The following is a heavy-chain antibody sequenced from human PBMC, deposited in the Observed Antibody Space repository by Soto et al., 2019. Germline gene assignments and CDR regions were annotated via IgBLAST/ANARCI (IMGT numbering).Heavy chain of an antibody. J-gene: IGHJ6*02. D-gene: IGHD3-10*01. V-gene: IGHV1-18*04. CDR3: ARDQSIYYYGSGSLRYYYGMDV. CDR1: CYTFTLYG. CDR2: ISAYNGNT. Sequence: ASVKVSSKSSCYTFTLYGISCLRQAPGQGLEWMGWISAYNGNTNYAQKLQGRVTMTTDTSTSTAYMELRSLRSDDTAVYYCARDQSIYYYGSGSLRYYYGMDVWGQGTKVTVSS.